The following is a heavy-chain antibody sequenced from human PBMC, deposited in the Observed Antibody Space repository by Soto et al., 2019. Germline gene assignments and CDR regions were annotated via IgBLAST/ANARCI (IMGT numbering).Heavy chain of an antibody. D-gene: IGHD1-26*01. V-gene: IGHV4-4*07. Sequence: LSLTCNVSGDSIGRFYWSWIRQSAEKGLEWIGRVYSTGGTAYNPALKGRVTISLDRSNNHVSLEMNSVTAADTAVYFCARDLSGTGLDIWGRGTRVTVSS. CDR3: ARDLSGTGLDI. J-gene: IGHJ6*02. CDR1: GDSIGRFY. CDR2: VYSTGGT.